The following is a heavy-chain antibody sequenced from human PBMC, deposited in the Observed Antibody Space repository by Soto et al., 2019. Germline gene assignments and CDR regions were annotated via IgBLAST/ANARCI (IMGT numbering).Heavy chain of an antibody. J-gene: IGHJ4*02. V-gene: IGHV3-15*01. Sequence: GGSLRLSFASSGSTFSDAWMTWLRQFPRKGLEWVGRVKSIADAGTTTYAAPVKGRFSISRDDSNSPLFLQMNSLKIEDTAVYYCTTGRYTFGLDSCGQGILVTVSS. CDR1: GSTFSDAW. CDR2: VKSIADAGTT. CDR3: TTGRYTFGLDS. D-gene: IGHD3-16*01.